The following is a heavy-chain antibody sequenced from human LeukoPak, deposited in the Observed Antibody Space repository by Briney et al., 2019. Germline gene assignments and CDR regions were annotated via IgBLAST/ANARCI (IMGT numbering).Heavy chain of an antibody. J-gene: IGHJ4*02. CDR3: AREVMATGTFDY. Sequence: SQTLSLTCTVSGGSISSGGYYWSWIRQHPGKGLEWIGYIYYSGSTYYNPSLKSRVTISVDTSKNQFSLKLSSVTAADTAVYYCAREVMATGTFDYWGQGTLVTVSS. CDR1: GGSISSGGYY. CDR2: IYYSGST. V-gene: IGHV4-31*03. D-gene: IGHD5-24*01.